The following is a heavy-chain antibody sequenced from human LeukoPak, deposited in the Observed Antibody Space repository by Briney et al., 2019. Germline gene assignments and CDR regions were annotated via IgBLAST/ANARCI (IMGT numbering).Heavy chain of an antibody. CDR3: ARAVAGRGHYYSYYMDV. CDR1: GYTFTSYG. D-gene: IGHD6-19*01. Sequence: ASVKVSCKASGYTFTSYGISWVRQAPGQGLEWMGWISAYNGNTNYAQKLQGRVTMTTDTSTSTAYMELRSLRSEDTAAYYCARAVAGRGHYYSYYMDVWGKGTTVTVSS. J-gene: IGHJ6*03. CDR2: ISAYNGNT. V-gene: IGHV1-18*01.